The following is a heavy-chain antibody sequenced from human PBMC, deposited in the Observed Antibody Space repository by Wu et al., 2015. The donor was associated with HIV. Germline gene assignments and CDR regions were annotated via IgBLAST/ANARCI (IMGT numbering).Heavy chain of an antibody. CDR2: MNPSSGNT. D-gene: IGHD2-2*01. CDR1: GYTFTTYD. Sequence: QVQLVQSGAEVKKPGSSVKVSCKASGYTFTTYDITWVRQATGLGLEWMGWMNPSSGNTGYAQKFQGRVTMTRSTSISTAYMELSSLRSEDTAVYYCARGRFRYCSSTSCRGTFDIWGQGTMVAVSS. CDR3: ARGRFRYCSSTSCRGTFDI. J-gene: IGHJ3*02. V-gene: IGHV1-8*01.